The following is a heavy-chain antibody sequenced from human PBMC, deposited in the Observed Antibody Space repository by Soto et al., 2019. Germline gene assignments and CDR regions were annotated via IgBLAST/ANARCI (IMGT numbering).Heavy chain of an antibody. J-gene: IGHJ6*01. Sequence: PGGSLRLSCAASGFTFSSYSMHWVRQAPGKGLECVAVISYDGSNKYYADSVKGRFTISRDNSKNTLYLQMNSLRAEETAVYYCASRVDGLNSFHGYSSRYYYYGMEVWGQGTTVTVSS. V-gene: IGHV3-30-3*01. CDR3: ASRVDGLNSFHGYSSRYYYYGMEV. D-gene: IGHD6-13*01. CDR1: GFTFSSYS. CDR2: ISYDGSNK.